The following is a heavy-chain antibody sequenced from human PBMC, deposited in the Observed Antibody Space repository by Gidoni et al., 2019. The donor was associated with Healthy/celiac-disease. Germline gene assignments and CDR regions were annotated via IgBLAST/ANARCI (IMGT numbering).Heavy chain of an antibody. V-gene: IGHV1-3*01. Sequence: QVQLVQSGAEVKKHGASVKVSCKASGYTFTSYAMHWVRPAPGQRLEWMGWINAGNGNTKYSQKFQGRVTITRDTSASTAYMELSSLRSEDTAVYYCARGYCSSTSCYLRFWGQGTLVTVSS. D-gene: IGHD2-2*01. J-gene: IGHJ4*02. CDR1: GYTFTSYA. CDR3: ARGYCSSTSCYLRF. CDR2: INAGNGNT.